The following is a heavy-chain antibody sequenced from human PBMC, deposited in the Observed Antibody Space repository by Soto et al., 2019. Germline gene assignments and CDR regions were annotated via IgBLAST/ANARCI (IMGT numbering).Heavy chain of an antibody. V-gene: IGHV3-23*01. CDR1: GFTFSSYA. D-gene: IGHD6-6*01. J-gene: IGHJ6*02. Sequence: EVQLLESGGGLVQPGGSLRLSCAASGFTFSSYAMSWVRQAPGKGLEWVSAISGSGGSTYYADSVKGRFTISRDNSKNTLYLQMNSLRAEDTAVYYCAKSHEYSSSWRYYYYGMDVWGQGTTVTFSS. CDR3: AKSHEYSSSWRYYYYGMDV. CDR2: ISGSGGST.